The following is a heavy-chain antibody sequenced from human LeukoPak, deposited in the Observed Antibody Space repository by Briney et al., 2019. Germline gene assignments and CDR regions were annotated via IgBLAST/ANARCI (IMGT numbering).Heavy chain of an antibody. D-gene: IGHD2-15*01. CDR1: GFTFSSYS. CDR3: ARAPRVDYYYYYMDV. Sequence: GGSLRLSCAASGFTFSSYSMNWVRQAPGKGLEWVSYISSSSTIYYAGSVKGRFTISRDNAKNSLYLQMNSLRAEDTAVYYCARAPRVDYYYYYMDVWGKGTTVTVSS. J-gene: IGHJ6*03. V-gene: IGHV3-48*01. CDR2: ISSSSTI.